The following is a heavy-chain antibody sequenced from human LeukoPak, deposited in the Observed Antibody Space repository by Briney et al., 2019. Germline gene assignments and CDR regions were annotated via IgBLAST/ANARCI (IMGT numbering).Heavy chain of an antibody. V-gene: IGHV3-23*01. D-gene: IGHD3-10*01. CDR2: ISDSDDST. CDR1: GFTFSSYA. CDR3: ARSYGHSIDY. Sequence: GGSLRLSCAASGFTFSSYAMSWVRQAPGKGLEWVSTISDSDDSTYYAGSVKGRFTISRDNSKNTLYLQMNSLRAEDTAVYYCARSYGHSIDYWGQGTLVTVSS. J-gene: IGHJ4*02.